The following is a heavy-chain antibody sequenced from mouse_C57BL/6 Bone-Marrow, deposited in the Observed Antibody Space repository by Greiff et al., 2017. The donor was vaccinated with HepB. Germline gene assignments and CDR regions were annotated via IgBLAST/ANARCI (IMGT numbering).Heavy chain of an antibody. CDR2: ISGGGGNT. Sequence: EVQLVESGGGLVKPGGSLKLSCAASGFTFSSYTMSWVRQTPEKRLEWVATISGGGGNTYYPDSVKGRFTISRDNAKNTLYLQMSSLRSEDTALYYCARQGYYMGFAYWGQGTLVTVSA. CDR3: ARQGYYMGFAY. D-gene: IGHD1-1*01. J-gene: IGHJ3*01. V-gene: IGHV5-9*01. CDR1: GFTFSSYT.